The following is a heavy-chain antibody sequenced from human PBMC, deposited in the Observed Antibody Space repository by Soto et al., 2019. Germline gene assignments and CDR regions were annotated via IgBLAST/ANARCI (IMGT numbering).Heavy chain of an antibody. CDR3: AREQRYGVWFDP. Sequence: QVQLQESGPGLVKPSQTLSLTCTVSGGSVNTDHYDWSWIRQHPGKGLESIGDSHYSGRTSYSPTLKSRATISVDASKHHFSLKRTSVTAADTAVYFSAREQRYGVWFDPWGQGTLVTGSP. V-gene: IGHV4-31*03. CDR2: SHYSGRT. CDR1: GGSVNTDHYD. D-gene: IGHD3-9*01. J-gene: IGHJ5*02.